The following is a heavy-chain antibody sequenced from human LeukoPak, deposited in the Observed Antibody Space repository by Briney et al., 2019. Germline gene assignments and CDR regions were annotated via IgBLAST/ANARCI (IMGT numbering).Heavy chain of an antibody. CDR3: ARDDSSRDDSGGYHY. Sequence: PSETLSLTCTVSGDSINSYHWSWIRQPAGKGLEWIGRIHMSGSTNYTPSLRSRVAIPMDNSKNQFSLKLKSVTAADTAVYYCARDDSSRDDSGGYHYWGQGTLVTISS. CDR2: IHMSGST. V-gene: IGHV4-4*07. J-gene: IGHJ4*02. D-gene: IGHD3-22*01. CDR1: GDSINSYH.